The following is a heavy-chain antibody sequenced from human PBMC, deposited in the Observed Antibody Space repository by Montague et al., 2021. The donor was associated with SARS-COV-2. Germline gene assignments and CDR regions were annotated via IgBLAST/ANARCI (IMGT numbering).Heavy chain of an antibody. V-gene: IGHV4-39*02. Sequence: SETLSLTCSVSSGSISRVSSYWGWIRQSPGRGLGWIGSIYYSGSTNYNPSLRSRVTISVDTAKSHFSLNLRSVTAADTAVYYCARGVGGNSGRYGMDVWGQGTTVAVSS. CDR2: IYYSGST. D-gene: IGHD6-25*01. CDR1: SGSISRVSSY. CDR3: ARGVGGNSGRYGMDV. J-gene: IGHJ6*02.